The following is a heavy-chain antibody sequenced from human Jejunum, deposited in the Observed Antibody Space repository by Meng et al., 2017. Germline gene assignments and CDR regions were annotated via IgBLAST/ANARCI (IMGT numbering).Heavy chain of an antibody. D-gene: IGHD3-10*01. V-gene: IGHV5-51*01. J-gene: IGHJ4*02. CDR3: ARHYYGSWSYPPDY. Sequence: GASLKISCKGSGYSFSNYWIGWVRQLPGKGLGWMAIIYPGDSDTKYSPSFQGQVTISADKSISTAYLQWSSLKASDTAMYYCARHYYGSWSYPPDYWGQGTLVTVSS. CDR1: GYSFSNYW. CDR2: IYPGDSDT.